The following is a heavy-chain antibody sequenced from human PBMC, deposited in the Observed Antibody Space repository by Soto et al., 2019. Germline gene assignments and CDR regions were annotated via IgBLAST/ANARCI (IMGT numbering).Heavy chain of an antibody. CDR2: ISSSGNTI. CDR3: ARDSLTYSYVDV. V-gene: IGHV3-11*01. J-gene: IGHJ6*03. D-gene: IGHD1-20*01. CDR1: GFSFSDYY. Sequence: QVQLVESGGGLVKPGGSLRLSCAASGFSFSDYYMTWIRQAPGKGLEWVSYISSSGNTIYYADSVKGRFTISRDNAKNTLFLQMSSLRAEDTAMYYCARDSLTYSYVDVWGKGTTVTVSS.